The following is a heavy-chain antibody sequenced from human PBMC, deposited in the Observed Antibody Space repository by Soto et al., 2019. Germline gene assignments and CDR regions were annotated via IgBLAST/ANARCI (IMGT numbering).Heavy chain of an antibody. Sequence: SETLSLTCTLSAGSISSYYWSWIRQPPGRGLEWIGYIYYSGSTNYNPSLKSRVTISVDTSKNQFSLKLSSVTAADTAVYYCARRYGYSFDYWGQGTLVTVS. CDR1: AGSISSYY. J-gene: IGHJ4*02. V-gene: IGHV4-59*08. CDR3: ARRYGYSFDY. D-gene: IGHD1-1*01. CDR2: IYYSGST.